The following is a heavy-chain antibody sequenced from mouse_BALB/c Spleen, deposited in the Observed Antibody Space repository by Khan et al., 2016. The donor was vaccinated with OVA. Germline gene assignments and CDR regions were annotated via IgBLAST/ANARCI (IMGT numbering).Heavy chain of an antibody. J-gene: IGHJ3*01. CDR1: GYTFTDYY. V-gene: IGHV1-77*01. Sequence: QVQLQQSGAELARPGASVKLSCKASGYTFTDYYINWVKQRTGQGLKWIGEISPGSGDTYYNEKFKGKATLTADKSSSTVYMQLRSLTAEASAVYFCARRNYFGYTFAYWGQGTLVTVSA. D-gene: IGHD1-2*01. CDR2: ISPGSGDT. CDR3: ARRNYFGYTFAY.